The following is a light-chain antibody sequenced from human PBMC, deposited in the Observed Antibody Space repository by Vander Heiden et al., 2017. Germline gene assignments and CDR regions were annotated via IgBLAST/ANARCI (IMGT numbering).Light chain of an antibody. Sequence: DIVMTQSPDSLAVSLGERATINCKSSQSVLYSSNNKNYLAWYQQKPGQPPKLLIYWASTRESGVPDRFSGSGSGTDFSLTISSPQAEDVAVYYCQQYHNTPTFGQGTKLEIK. CDR3: QQYHNTPT. CDR2: WAS. J-gene: IGKJ2*01. CDR1: QSVLYSSNNKNY. V-gene: IGKV4-1*01.